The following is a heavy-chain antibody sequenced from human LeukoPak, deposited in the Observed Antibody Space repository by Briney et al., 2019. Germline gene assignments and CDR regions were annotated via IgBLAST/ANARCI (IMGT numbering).Heavy chain of an antibody. Sequence: PGGSLRLSCAASGFTFSDYYMSWIRQAPGKGLEWVSYINSNGSTIYYADSVKGRFTISRDNAENSLYLQMNSLRAEDTAVYYCARESTGSDGYNYGCFDIWGQGTMVTVSS. CDR1: GFTFSDYY. D-gene: IGHD5-24*01. CDR2: INSNGSTI. CDR3: ARESTGSDGYNYGCFDI. J-gene: IGHJ3*02. V-gene: IGHV3-11*01.